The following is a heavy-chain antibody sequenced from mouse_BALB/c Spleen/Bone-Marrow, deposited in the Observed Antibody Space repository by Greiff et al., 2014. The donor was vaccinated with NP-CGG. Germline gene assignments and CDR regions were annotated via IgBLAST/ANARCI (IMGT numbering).Heavy chain of an antibody. V-gene: IGHV1-14*01. CDR1: GYTFTSYV. CDR2: INPYNDGT. Sequence: VQLQQPGPELVKPGASVKMSCKASGYTFTSYVMHWVKQKPGQGLEWIGYINPYNDGTECNEKFKGKATLTSDKSSSTAYMELSSLTSEDSAVYYCARKVWYYAMDYWGQGTSVTVSS. CDR3: ARKVWYYAMDY. J-gene: IGHJ4*01. D-gene: IGHD2-10*02.